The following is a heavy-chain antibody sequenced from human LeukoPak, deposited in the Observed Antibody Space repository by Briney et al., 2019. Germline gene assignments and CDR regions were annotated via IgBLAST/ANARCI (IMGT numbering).Heavy chain of an antibody. J-gene: IGHJ3*02. CDR3: ARERPGSAAFGI. CDR1: GFTVSSNY. Sequence: GGSLRLSCAASGFTVSSNYMSWVRQAPGKGLEWVSSIYNGGNTYYADSVKGRFTISRDNSKNTLYLQMNSLRVEDTAVYYCARERPGSAAFGIWGQGTMVTVSS. V-gene: IGHV3-53*01. D-gene: IGHD3-10*01. CDR2: IYNGGNT.